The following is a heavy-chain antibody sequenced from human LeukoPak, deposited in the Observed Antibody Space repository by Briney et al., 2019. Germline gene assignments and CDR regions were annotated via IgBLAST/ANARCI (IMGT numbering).Heavy chain of an antibody. CDR1: GGSISSSSYY. J-gene: IGHJ5*02. D-gene: IGHD3-10*01. CDR3: ARGVVVRGVILDP. V-gene: IGHV4-39*07. CDR2: IYYSGST. Sequence: SETLSLTCTVSGGSISSSSYYWGWIRQPPGKGLEWIGSIYYSGSTYYNPSLKSRVTISVDTSKNQFSLKLSSVTAADTAVYYCARGVVVRGVILDPWGQGTLVTVSS.